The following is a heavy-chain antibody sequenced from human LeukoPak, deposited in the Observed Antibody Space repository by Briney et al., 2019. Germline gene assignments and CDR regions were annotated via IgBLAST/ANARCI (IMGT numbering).Heavy chain of an antibody. CDR1: GGTFSSYA. Sequence: SVKVSCXASGGTFSSYAISWVRQAPGQGLGWMGRIIPIFGTANYAQKFQGRVTITTDESTSTAYMELSSLRSEDTAVYYSARARYDSSGYYYGWGQGTLVTVSS. V-gene: IGHV1-69*05. CDR2: IIPIFGTA. CDR3: ARARYDSSGYYYG. J-gene: IGHJ4*02. D-gene: IGHD3-22*01.